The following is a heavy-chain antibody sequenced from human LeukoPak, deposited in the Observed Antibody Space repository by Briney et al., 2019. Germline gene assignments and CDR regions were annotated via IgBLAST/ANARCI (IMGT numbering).Heavy chain of an antibody. J-gene: IGHJ4*02. CDR2: ISSSSSYI. CDR3: AKVVGSSWYAFDY. D-gene: IGHD6-13*01. CDR1: GFTFSSYS. V-gene: IGHV3-21*01. Sequence: PGGSLRLSCAASGFTFSSYSMNWVRQAPGKGLEWVSSISSSSSYIYYADSVKGRFTISRDNAKNSLYLQMNSLRAEDAAVYYCAKVVGSSWYAFDYWGQGTLVTVSS.